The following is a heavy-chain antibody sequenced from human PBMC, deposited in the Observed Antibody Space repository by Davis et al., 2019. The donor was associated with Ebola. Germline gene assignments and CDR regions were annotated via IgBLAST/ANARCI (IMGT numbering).Heavy chain of an antibody. V-gene: IGHV4-39*01. J-gene: IGHJ6*02. CDR2: LNYTGNT. CDR3: ARLRGRGHYYFGMEV. CDR1: RGPISGSSYF. Sequence: MPSEPLSLTCTVSRGPISGSSYFWGWIRQPPGKGLECNGNLNYTGNTYYYPSLCGRATISVDPSKNQFSLSLSSVTVADTAVYYCARLRGRGHYYFGMEVWGQGTTVTGSS.